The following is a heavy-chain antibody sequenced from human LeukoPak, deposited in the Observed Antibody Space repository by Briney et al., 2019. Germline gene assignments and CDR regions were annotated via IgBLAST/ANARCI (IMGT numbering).Heavy chain of an antibody. CDR3: ARDKWLTTTHYFDY. CDR2: INWNGGST. Sequence: PGGSLRLSCAASGFTFGDYGMSWVRQAPGKGLEWVSGINWNGGSTGYADSVKGRFTISRDNAKNSLYLQMNSLRAEDTALYYCARDKWLTTTHYFDYWGQGTLVTVSS. D-gene: IGHD4-11*01. CDR1: GFTFGDYG. J-gene: IGHJ4*02. V-gene: IGHV3-20*04.